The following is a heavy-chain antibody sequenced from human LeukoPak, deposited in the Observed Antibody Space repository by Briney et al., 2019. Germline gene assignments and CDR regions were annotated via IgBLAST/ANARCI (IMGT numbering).Heavy chain of an antibody. J-gene: IGHJ5*02. CDR3: ARHEADYDFWSGPSNWFDP. Sequence: PSETLSLTCTVSGGSISSYYWSWIRQPPGKGLEWIGCIYYSGSTNYNPSLKSRVTISVDTSKNQFSLKLSSVTAADTAVYYCARHEADYDFWSGPSNWFDPWGQGTLVTVSS. V-gene: IGHV4-59*08. CDR1: GGSISSYY. CDR2: IYYSGST. D-gene: IGHD3-3*01.